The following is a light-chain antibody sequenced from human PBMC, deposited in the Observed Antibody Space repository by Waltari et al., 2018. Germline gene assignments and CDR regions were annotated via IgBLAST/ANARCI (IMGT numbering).Light chain of an antibody. Sequence: DIVMTQSPATLSVSPGQRATLSCRASQRISSNLAWYQQKPGQAPRLLIYGASTRAPGIPFRFSGSGSGTDFTLTISSLQSEDFAVYYCQQYNNWPFTFGQGTKLEIK. CDR1: QRISSN. CDR3: QQYNNWPFT. V-gene: IGKV3-15*01. CDR2: GAS. J-gene: IGKJ2*01.